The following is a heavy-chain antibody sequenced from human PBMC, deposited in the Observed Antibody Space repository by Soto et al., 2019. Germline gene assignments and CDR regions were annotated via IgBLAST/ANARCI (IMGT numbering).Heavy chain of an antibody. J-gene: IGHJ4*02. CDR3: ARLRYSDY. CDR2: IKEDGSEQ. Sequence: GGSLRLSCAASGFTFSNYWMTWVRQAPGKGLEWVANIKEDGSEQNYVDSVKGRFTISRDNAKNSLYLQMNSLRAEDTAVYYCARLRYSDYWGQGTLVTVSS. CDR1: GFTFSNYW. V-gene: IGHV3-7*01.